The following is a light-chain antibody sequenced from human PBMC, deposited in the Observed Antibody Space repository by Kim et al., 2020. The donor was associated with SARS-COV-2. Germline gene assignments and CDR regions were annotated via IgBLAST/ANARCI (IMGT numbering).Light chain of an antibody. Sequence: DIQMTQSPSSLSASVGDRVAITCRASQNISTYLYWYRQSPGQAPQVLIYAATNVQSGAPSRFSGSRSGTDFTLTINSVQPEDFAIYDCQQSYSMPYTFGLGTKLEI. V-gene: IGKV1-39*01. CDR2: AAT. J-gene: IGKJ2*01. CDR3: QQSYSMPYT. CDR1: QNISTY.